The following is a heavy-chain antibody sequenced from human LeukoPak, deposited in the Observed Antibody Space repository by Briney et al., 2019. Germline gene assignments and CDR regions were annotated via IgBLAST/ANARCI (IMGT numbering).Heavy chain of an antibody. D-gene: IGHD3-22*01. CDR1: GFTFSSYA. Sequence: GRSLRLSCAASGFTFSSYAMNWVRQAPGKGLEWVSYITSSGSTIYYADSVKGRFTISRDNAKNSLYLKMNSLRAEDTAVYYCARANYYDISGYDYWGQGTLVTVSS. J-gene: IGHJ4*02. CDR3: ARANYYDISGYDY. V-gene: IGHV3-48*03. CDR2: ITSSGSTI.